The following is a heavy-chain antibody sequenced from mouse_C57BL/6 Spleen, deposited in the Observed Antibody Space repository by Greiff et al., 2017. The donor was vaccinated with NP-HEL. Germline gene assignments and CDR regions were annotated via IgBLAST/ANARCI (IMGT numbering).Heavy chain of an antibody. CDR3: ARNYGSPYYFDY. Sequence: EVKLVESGGGLVKPGGSLKLSCAASGFTFSDYGMHWVRQAPEKGLEWVAYISSGSSTIYYADTVKGRFTISRDNAKNTLFLQMTSLRSEDTAMYYCARNYGSPYYFDYWGQGTTLTVSS. CDR2: ISSGSSTI. D-gene: IGHD1-1*01. CDR1: GFTFSDYG. V-gene: IGHV5-17*01. J-gene: IGHJ2*01.